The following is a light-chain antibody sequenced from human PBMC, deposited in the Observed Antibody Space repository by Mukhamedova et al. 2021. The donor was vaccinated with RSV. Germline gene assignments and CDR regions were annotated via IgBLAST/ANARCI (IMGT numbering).Light chain of an antibody. J-gene: IGKJ2*01. V-gene: IGKV1-39*01. CDR3: QETYT. Sequence: RLQSGVPSRFSGIGSGTDFTLTISSLQPEDFATYFCQETYTFGQGTNLEI.